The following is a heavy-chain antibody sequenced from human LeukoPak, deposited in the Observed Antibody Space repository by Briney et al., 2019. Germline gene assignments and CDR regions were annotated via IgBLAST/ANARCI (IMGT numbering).Heavy chain of an antibody. CDR1: GFTFSNAW. CDR3: VASIISPSNY. V-gene: IGHV3-15*01. J-gene: IGHJ4*02. Sequence: GGSLRLSCAASGFTFSNAWMSWVRQAPGKGLEWVGRIKSKTDGATTDYAAPVKGRFTISRDDSKNSLRLQMNSLKTEDTAIYYCVASIISPSNYWGLGTLVTVSS. CDR2: IKSKTDGATT. D-gene: IGHD3-10*01.